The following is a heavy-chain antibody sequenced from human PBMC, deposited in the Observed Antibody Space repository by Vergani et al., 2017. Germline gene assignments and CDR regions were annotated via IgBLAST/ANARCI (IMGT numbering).Heavy chain of an antibody. CDR1: GGSISSGSYY. CDR2: IYTSWST. CDR3: AGLYYGSGSLVDY. Sequence: QVQLQESGPGLVKPSQTLSLTCTVSGGSISSGSYYWSWIRQPAGKGLEWIGRIYTSWSTNYNPSLKSRVTISVDTSKNQFSLTLSSVTAAATAVYYCAGLYYGSGSLVDYWGQGTLVTVSS. D-gene: IGHD3-10*01. V-gene: IGHV4-61*02. J-gene: IGHJ4*02.